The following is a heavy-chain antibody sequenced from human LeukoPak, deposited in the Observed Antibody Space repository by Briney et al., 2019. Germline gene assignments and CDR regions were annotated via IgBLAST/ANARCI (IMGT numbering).Heavy chain of an antibody. V-gene: IGHV3-21*01. CDR3: VRDPRSFAFDI. D-gene: IGHD3-16*02. CDR2: ISSSSSYI. CDR1: GFTFSSYS. Sequence: GGSLRLSCAASGFTFSSYSMNWVRQAPGKGLEWVSSISSSSSYIYYADSVKGRFTISRDNAKNSLYLQMNSLRAEDTAVYYCVRDPRSFAFDIWGQGTMVTVSS. J-gene: IGHJ3*02.